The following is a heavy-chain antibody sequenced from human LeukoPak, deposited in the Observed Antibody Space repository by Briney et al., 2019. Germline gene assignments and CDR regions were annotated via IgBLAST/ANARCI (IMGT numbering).Heavy chain of an antibody. D-gene: IGHD2-21*02. CDR3: ARVVRGVVTSNWFDP. Sequence: SETLSLTCTVSGDSLNTYYWTWIRQTPGKELEWIGFVASSGTSNYNPSLKSRVSISIDTSKNQFSLALTSVTPADTAFYYCARVVRGVVTSNWFDPWGQGTLVSVSS. J-gene: IGHJ5*02. CDR1: GDSLNTYY. V-gene: IGHV4-59*01. CDR2: VASSGTS.